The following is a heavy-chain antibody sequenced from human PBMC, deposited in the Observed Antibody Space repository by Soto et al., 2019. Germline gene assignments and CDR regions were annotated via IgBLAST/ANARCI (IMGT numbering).Heavy chain of an antibody. D-gene: IGHD3-16*01. Sequence: SESLSLTCAVYGGSFSSYYWSWIRQPPGKGLEWIGYIYYSGSTNYNPSLKSRVTISVDTSKNQFSLKLSSVTAADTAVYYCARRYGWAFDIWGQGTMVPVSS. CDR1: GGSFSSYY. V-gene: IGHV4-59*08. J-gene: IGHJ3*02. CDR3: ARRYGWAFDI. CDR2: IYYSGST.